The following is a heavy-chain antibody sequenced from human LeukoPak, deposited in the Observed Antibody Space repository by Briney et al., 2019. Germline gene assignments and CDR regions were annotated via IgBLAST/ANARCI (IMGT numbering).Heavy chain of an antibody. J-gene: IGHJ3*02. Sequence: PGGSLRLSCAASGFSVGSNFMTWVRQPPGKGLEWVSVIFGAETTFYADSVKGRFTISRDHSKNTLYLQMSSLRAEDTAVYYCARGGSYLSAFDIWGQGAMVTVSS. D-gene: IGHD1-26*01. CDR2: IFGAETT. CDR3: ARGGSYLSAFDI. V-gene: IGHV3-66*01. CDR1: GFSVGSNF.